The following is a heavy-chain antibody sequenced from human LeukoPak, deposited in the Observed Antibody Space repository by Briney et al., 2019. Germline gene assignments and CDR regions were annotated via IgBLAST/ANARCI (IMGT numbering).Heavy chain of an antibody. V-gene: IGHV3-7*01. J-gene: IGHJ5*02. CDR1: GFPFYGYW. Sequence: QPGGSLRLSCAATGFPFYGYWMTWLRQAPGKGLEWVANIKHDESETNYADSVKGRFTISRDNAKNSLYLQMDSLRVEDTAVYFCAKAKEFDYGSGSGHYYPYFLDLWGQGTLVTASS. CDR3: AKAKEFDYGSGSGHYYPYFLDL. D-gene: IGHD3-10*01. CDR2: IKHDESET.